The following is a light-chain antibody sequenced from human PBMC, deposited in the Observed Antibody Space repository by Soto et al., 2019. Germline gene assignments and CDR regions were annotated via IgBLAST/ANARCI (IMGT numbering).Light chain of an antibody. CDR3: SSYTSSTTLYV. Sequence: QSVLTQPASVSGCPGQSITISCTGTSSDVGGYNYVSWYQQLPGKAPKLIIYDVSNRPSGVSNRFSASKSANAASLTISGLQAEDEADYYCSSYTSSTTLYVFGSGTKVTVL. J-gene: IGLJ1*01. CDR1: SSDVGGYNY. V-gene: IGLV2-14*03. CDR2: DVS.